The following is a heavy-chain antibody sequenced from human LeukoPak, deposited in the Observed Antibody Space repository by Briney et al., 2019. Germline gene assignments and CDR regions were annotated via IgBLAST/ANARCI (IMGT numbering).Heavy chain of an antibody. CDR3: ITGTGTTDFDY. D-gene: IGHD1-1*01. J-gene: IGHJ4*02. Sequence: GGSHRLSCAASGFTFSNAWMSWVRQAPGKGLEWVGRIKRKTDGGTTDYAAPVKGRFTISRDDSKNTVYLQMNSLKTEDTAVYYCITGTGTTDFDYWGQGTLVTVSS. CDR2: IKRKTDGGTT. V-gene: IGHV3-15*01. CDR1: GFTFSNAW.